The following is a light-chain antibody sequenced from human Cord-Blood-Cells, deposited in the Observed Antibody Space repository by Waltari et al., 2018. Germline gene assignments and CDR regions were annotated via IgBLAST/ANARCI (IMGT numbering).Light chain of an antibody. CDR3: NSRDSSGNHEV. J-gene: IGLJ3*02. CDR1: SLRRYY. V-gene: IGLV3-19*01. Sequence: SSELTQDPAVSVAFGHTVRITCHGDSLRRYYASWYQQKPGQAPVLVIYGKNNRPSGIPDRFSGSSSVNTASLTITGAQAEDEADYYCNSRDSSGNHEVFGGGTKLTVL. CDR2: GKN.